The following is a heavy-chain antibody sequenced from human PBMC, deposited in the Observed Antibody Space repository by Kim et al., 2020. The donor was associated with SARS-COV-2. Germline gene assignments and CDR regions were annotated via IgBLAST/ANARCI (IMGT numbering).Heavy chain of an antibody. D-gene: IGHD2-2*01. V-gene: IGHV4-34*01. CDR2: INHSGST. J-gene: IGHJ4*02. Sequence: SETLSLTCAVYGGSFSGYYWSWIRQPPGKGLEWIGEINHSGSTNYNPSLKSRVTISVDTSKNQFSLKLSSVTAADTAVYYCARRASGYHKYYFDYWGQGTLVTVSS. CDR3: ARRASGYHKYYFDY. CDR1: GGSFSGYY.